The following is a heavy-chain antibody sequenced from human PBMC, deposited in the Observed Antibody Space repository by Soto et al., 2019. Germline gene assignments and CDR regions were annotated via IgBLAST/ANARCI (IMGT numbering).Heavy chain of an antibody. CDR3: ASFRGYSYGSFDY. CDR1: GFPFSSYA. CDR2: ISYDGSNK. D-gene: IGHD5-18*01. Sequence: GGSLRLSCAASGFPFSSYAMHWVRQAPGKGLEWVAVISYDGSNKYYADSVKGRFTISRDNSKNTLYLQMNSLRAEDTAVYYCASFRGYSYGSFDYWGQGTLVTVSS. V-gene: IGHV3-30-3*01. J-gene: IGHJ4*02.